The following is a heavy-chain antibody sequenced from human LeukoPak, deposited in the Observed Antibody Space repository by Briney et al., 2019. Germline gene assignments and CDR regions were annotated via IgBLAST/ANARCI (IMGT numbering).Heavy chain of an antibody. CDR2: IYGSGST. CDR1: GDSLSSHY. D-gene: IGHD6-19*01. Sequence: SETLSLTCTVSGDSLSSHYWSWIRQPPGKGLEWIGYIYGSGSTHYDPSLRSRVTISEDTSKSQFSLKLTSVTAADTAVYYCARNVGWYSHDSWGQGTLVTVSS. CDR3: ARNVGWYSHDS. V-gene: IGHV4-59*08. J-gene: IGHJ4*02.